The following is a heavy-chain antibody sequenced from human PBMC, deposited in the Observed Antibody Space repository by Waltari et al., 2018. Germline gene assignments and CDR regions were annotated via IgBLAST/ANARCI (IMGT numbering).Heavy chain of an antibody. Sequence: WVRQAPGQGLEWMGGIIPVFGTANYAQKFRGRVTITADESTSTVYMEVRSLTSEDTAVYYCARIKESGRSRMGPFDYWGQGTLVTVSS. CDR3: ARIKESGRSRMGPFDY. CDR2: IIPVFGTA. V-gene: IGHV1-69*01. D-gene: IGHD1-26*01. J-gene: IGHJ4*02.